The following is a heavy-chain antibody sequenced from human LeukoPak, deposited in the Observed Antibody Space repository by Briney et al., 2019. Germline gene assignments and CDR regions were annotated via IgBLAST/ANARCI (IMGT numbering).Heavy chain of an antibody. Sequence: SETLSLTCAVYGGSFSGYYWSWIRQPPGKGLEWIGEINHSGSTNYNPSLKSRVTISVDTSKYQFSLKLSSVTAADTAVYYCARGPLSRCSGGSCRRYYYGMDVWGQGTTVTVSS. J-gene: IGHJ6*02. V-gene: IGHV4-34*01. CDR2: INHSGST. CDR3: ARGPLSRCSGGSCRRYYYGMDV. D-gene: IGHD2-15*01. CDR1: GGSFSGYY.